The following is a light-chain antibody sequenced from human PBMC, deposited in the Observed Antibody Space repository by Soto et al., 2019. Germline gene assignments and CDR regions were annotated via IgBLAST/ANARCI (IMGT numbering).Light chain of an antibody. Sequence: EIVLTQSPATLSLSPGERATLSCRASQSVSSYLAWYQQKPGQAPRLLIYDASNRATGIPARFSGSGSGTDFTLTISSLEPEDFAVYYCQQRSNWPRRTFGGGTKVDIK. V-gene: IGKV3-11*01. CDR1: QSVSSY. CDR3: QQRSNWPRRT. J-gene: IGKJ4*01. CDR2: DAS.